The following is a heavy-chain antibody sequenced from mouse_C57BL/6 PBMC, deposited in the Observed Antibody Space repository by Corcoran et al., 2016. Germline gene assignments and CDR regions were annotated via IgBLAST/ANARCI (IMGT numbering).Heavy chain of an antibody. D-gene: IGHD2-4*01. CDR3: AREGSIYYDYDGYYFDY. J-gene: IGHJ2*01. CDR2: INPNNGGT. CDR1: GYTFTDYN. Sequence: EVQLQQSGPELVKPGASVKIPCKASGYTFTDYNMDWVKQSHGKSLEWIGDINPNNGGTIYNQKFKGKATLTVDKSSSTAYMELRSLTSEDTAVYYCAREGSIYYDYDGYYFDYWGQGTTLTVSS. V-gene: IGHV1-18*01.